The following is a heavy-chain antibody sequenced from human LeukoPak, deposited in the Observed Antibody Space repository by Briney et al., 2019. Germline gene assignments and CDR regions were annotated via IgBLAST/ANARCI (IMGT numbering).Heavy chain of an antibody. D-gene: IGHD3-10*01. CDR3: AAGGIYSLLDY. V-gene: IGHV1-24*01. Sequence: APVKVSCKVSGDTLSELTMHWVRQAPGKGLEWMGGFDPGAGEILYAQQFQGRDTMTEDTSTDTAYMELTSLRSEDSGVYFCAAGGIYSLLDYWGQGTLVTVSS. CDR2: FDPGAGEI. J-gene: IGHJ4*02. CDR1: GDTLSELT.